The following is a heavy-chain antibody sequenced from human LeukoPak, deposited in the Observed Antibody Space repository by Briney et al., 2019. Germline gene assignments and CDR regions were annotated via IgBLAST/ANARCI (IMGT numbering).Heavy chain of an antibody. D-gene: IGHD6-19*01. CDR1: GGSFSPYY. CDR2: IYTSGST. Sequence: KPSETLSLTCAVYGGSFSPYYWSWIRQPAGKGLEWIGRIYTSGSTNYNPSLKSRVTISVDTSKNQFSLKLSSVTAADTAVYYCARASSGWNRFDYWGQGTLVTVSS. J-gene: IGHJ4*02. V-gene: IGHV4-59*10. CDR3: ARASSGWNRFDY.